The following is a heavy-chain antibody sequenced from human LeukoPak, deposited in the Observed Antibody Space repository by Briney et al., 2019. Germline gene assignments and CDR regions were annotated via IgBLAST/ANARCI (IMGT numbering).Heavy chain of an antibody. D-gene: IGHD6-13*01. CDR1: GYTLTDYY. J-gene: IGHJ4*02. CDR2: INPKDGGT. V-gene: IGHV1-2*02. CDR3: ARESPYSSSWFDN. Sequence: ASVTVSCKASGYTLTDYYLHWVRQAPGQGLEWMGWINPKDGGTNYAQKFRGRVTMITDTSITTAYMDLNSLRSDDTAVYYCARESPYSSSWFDNWGQGTLVTVSS.